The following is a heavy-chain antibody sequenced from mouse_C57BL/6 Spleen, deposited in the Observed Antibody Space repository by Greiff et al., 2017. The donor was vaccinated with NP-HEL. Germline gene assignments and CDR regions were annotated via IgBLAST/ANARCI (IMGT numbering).Heavy chain of an antibody. V-gene: IGHV1-50*01. CDR3: ARGKAAQATGTWFAY. Sequence: VQLQQPGAELVKPGASVKLSCKASGYTFTSYWMQWVKQRPGQGLEWIGEIDPSDSYTNYNQKFKGKATLTVDTSSSTAYMQLSSLTSEDSAVYYWARGKAAQATGTWFAYWGQGTLVTVSA. CDR1: GYTFTSYW. CDR2: IDPSDSYT. D-gene: IGHD3-2*02. J-gene: IGHJ3*01.